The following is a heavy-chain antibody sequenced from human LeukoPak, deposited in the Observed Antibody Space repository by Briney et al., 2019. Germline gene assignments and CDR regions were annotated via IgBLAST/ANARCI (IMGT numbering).Heavy chain of an antibody. CDR1: GGSISDYY. CDR2: IYYSGSTNSGST. Sequence: PSETLSLTCTVSGGSISDYYWSWIRQPPGKGLEWIGYIYYSGSTNSGSTNYNPSLKSRVTISVDTSKNQFSLKLSSVTAADTAVYYCARHGMGIPVYYFDYWGQGTLVTVSS. CDR3: ARHGMGIPVYYFDY. D-gene: IGHD6-19*01. V-gene: IGHV4-59*08. J-gene: IGHJ4*02.